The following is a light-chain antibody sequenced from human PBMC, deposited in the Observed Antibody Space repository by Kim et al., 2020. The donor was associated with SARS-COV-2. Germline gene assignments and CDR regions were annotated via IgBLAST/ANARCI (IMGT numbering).Light chain of an antibody. CDR1: HSVSSSY. Sequence: TLSLSPGERATLSCRASHSVSSSYLAWYQQKPGQATRLLIYGASSRATGIPDRFSGSGSGTDFTLTISRLEPEDFAVYYCQQYGRTFGQGTKLEI. J-gene: IGKJ2*01. CDR2: GAS. CDR3: QQYGRT. V-gene: IGKV3-20*01.